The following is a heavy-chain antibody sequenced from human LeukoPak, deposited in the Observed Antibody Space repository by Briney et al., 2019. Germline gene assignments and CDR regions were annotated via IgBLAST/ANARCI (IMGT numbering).Heavy chain of an antibody. Sequence: PGGSLRLSCAASGFPFSSYAMTWVRQAPGKGLEWVSTISGSGNTTYYADSVRGRFSISRDNSRNLLFLQMNSLRAEDTALYYCAKALSGYIYGPDVWSQGTLVTVSS. D-gene: IGHD5-18*01. CDR1: GFPFSSYA. J-gene: IGHJ4*02. V-gene: IGHV3-23*01. CDR2: ISGSGNTT. CDR3: AKALSGYIYGPDV.